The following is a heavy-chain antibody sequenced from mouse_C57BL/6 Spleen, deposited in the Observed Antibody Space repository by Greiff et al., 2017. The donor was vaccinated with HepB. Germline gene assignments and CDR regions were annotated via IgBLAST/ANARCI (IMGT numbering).Heavy chain of an antibody. V-gene: IGHV1-55*01. CDR3: ERRGQHSYYAMDE. CDR1: GYTFTSYW. CDR2: IYPGSGST. J-gene: IGHJ4*01. D-gene: IGHD3-3*01. Sequence: QVQLQQPGAELVKPGASVKMSCKASGYTFTSYWITWVKQRPGQGLEWIGDIYPGSGSTNYNEKFKSKATLTVDTSSSTAYMQLSSLTSEDSSVYYCERRGQHSYYAMDEWGKGTSVTVSS.